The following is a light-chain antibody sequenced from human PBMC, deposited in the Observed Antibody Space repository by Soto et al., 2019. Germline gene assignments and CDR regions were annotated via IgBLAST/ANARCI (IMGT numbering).Light chain of an antibody. CDR3: HQYNNWPQA. CDR2: AAS. V-gene: IGKV3-15*01. CDR1: QSVSSN. Sequence: EIVMMQSPAPLSGSPGERATLSCTSSQSVSSNLAWYQQKPGQAPRLLIYAASTRATGIPARFSGSGSGTEFTLTISGLQSEDFGVYYCHQYNNWPQAFGPGTKVDIK. J-gene: IGKJ3*01.